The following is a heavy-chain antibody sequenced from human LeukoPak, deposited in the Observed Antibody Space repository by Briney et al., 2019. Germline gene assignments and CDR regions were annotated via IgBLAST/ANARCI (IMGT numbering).Heavy chain of an antibody. V-gene: IGHV1-8*02. CDR3: ATGPHYTPAYYDI. J-gene: IGHJ4*02. CDR1: GYPFSSYD. CDR2: LKSTRGFK. D-gene: IGHD3-16*01. Sequence: GAAVEVAFKASGYPFSSYDINWGRPATGLGLGWMGWLKSTRGFKGFSPKFQGRVAFSKNTSISTAYMELYSLTSGDSAVYYCATGPHYTPAYYDIWGQGTLVTVSS.